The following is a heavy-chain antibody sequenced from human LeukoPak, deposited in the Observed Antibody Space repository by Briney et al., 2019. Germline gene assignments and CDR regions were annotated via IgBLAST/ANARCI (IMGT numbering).Heavy chain of an antibody. CDR3: ARSPSGLGGYFDY. CDR2: IYYSGST. J-gene: IGHJ4*02. D-gene: IGHD3-16*01. V-gene: IGHV4-59*01. Sequence: PSETLSLTCTVSGGSISSYYWSWIRQPPGKGLEWIGYIYYSGSTIYNPSLKSRVTISVDTSKNQFSLKLSSVTAADTAVYYCARSPSGLGGYFDYWGQGTLVTVSS. CDR1: GGSISSYY.